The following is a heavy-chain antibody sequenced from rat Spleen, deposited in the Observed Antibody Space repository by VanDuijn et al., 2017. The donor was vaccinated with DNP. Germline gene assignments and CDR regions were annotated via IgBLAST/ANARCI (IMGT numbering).Heavy chain of an antibody. CDR3: ARWNSGHFDY. CDR2: IGYDGYGT. V-gene: IGHV5-22*01. J-gene: IGHJ2*01. Sequence: EVQLVESGGDLVQPGRSLKLSCAASGFTFSAYYMAWVRQAPAKGLEWVAYIGYDGYGTYYGDSVKGRFTISRDNAKSTLYLQMNSLRSEDMATYYCARWNSGHFDYWGQGVMVPVSS. D-gene: IGHD4-3*01. CDR1: GFTFSAYY.